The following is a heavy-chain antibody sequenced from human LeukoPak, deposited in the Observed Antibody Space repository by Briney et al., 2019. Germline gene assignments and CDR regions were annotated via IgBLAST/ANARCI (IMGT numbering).Heavy chain of an antibody. V-gene: IGHV4-34*01. CDR3: ARGTWSSSFDY. CDR2: INHSGST. D-gene: IGHD6-6*01. J-gene: IGHJ4*02. Sequence: SETLSLTCAVYGGSFSGYYWSWIRQPPGKGLERIGEINHSGSTNYNPSLKSRVTISVDTSKNQFSLKLSSVTAADTAVYYCARGTWSSSFDYWGQGTLVTVSS. CDR1: GGSFSGYY.